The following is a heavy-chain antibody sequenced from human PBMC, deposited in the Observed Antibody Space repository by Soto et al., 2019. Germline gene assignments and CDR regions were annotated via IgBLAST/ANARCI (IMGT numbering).Heavy chain of an antibody. CDR2: IYYSGST. Sequence: SETLSLTCTVSGGSISSSSYYWGWIRQPPGKGLEWIGSIYYSGSTYYNPSLKSRVTISVDTSKNQFSLKLSSVTAADTAVYYCARLASYYDFWSGYWAESPDNYYYYMDVWGKGTTVTVSS. D-gene: IGHD3-3*01. CDR1: GGSISSSSYY. CDR3: ARLASYYDFWSGYWAESPDNYYYYMDV. V-gene: IGHV4-39*01. J-gene: IGHJ6*03.